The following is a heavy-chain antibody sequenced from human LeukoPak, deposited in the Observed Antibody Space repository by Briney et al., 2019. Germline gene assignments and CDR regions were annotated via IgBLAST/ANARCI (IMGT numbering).Heavy chain of an antibody. CDR3: ASAAPQPYTGPYYYYMDV. J-gene: IGHJ6*03. D-gene: IGHD2-2*02. V-gene: IGHV4-39*07. CDR1: GGSISSSSYY. CDR2: IYYSGST. Sequence: SETLSLTCTVSGGSISSSSYYWGWIRQPPGKGLEWIGSIYYSGSTCYNPSLKSRVTISVDTSKNQFSLKLSSVTAADTAVYYCASAAPQPYTGPYYYYMDVWGKGTTVTVSS.